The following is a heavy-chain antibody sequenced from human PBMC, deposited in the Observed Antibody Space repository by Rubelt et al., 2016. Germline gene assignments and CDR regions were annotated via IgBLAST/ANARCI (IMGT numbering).Heavy chain of an antibody. J-gene: IGHJ3*02. Sequence: QVQLQQWGAGLLKPSETLSLTCVVSGGSFSGYSWSWVRQPPEKGLEWIGDVNHAAVTVYSPSLKSRVTLSVDTSKNQFSLKLNSVTAGDTAVDYCASIPKTSEGPDTFDIWGQGTMVTVSS. CDR1: GGSFSGYS. D-gene: IGHD4-11*01. CDR3: ASIPKTSEGPDTFDI. CDR2: VNHAAVT. V-gene: IGHV4-34*01.